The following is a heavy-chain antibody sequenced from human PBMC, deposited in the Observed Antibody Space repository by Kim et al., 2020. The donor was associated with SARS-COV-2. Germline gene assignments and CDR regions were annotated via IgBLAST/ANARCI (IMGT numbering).Heavy chain of an antibody. J-gene: IGHJ4*02. Sequence: EQKFQGRVTITADESTSTAYMELSSLRSEDTAVYYCARAGYSSSWYYADYWGQGTLVTVSS. V-gene: IGHV1-69*01. CDR3: ARAGYSSSWYYADY. D-gene: IGHD6-13*01.